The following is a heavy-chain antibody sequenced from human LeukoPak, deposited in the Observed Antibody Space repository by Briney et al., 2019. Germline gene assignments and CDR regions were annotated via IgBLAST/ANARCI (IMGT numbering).Heavy chain of an antibody. CDR1: GYTFTSYY. J-gene: IGHJ3*02. Sequence: ASVKVSCKASGYTFTSYYMHWVRQAPGQGLERMGIINPSGGSTSYAQKFQGRVTMTRDTSTSTVYMELSSLRSEDTAVYYCARIPYGSGSYYDAFDIWGQGTMVTVSS. CDR2: INPSGGST. D-gene: IGHD3-10*01. CDR3: ARIPYGSGSYYDAFDI. V-gene: IGHV1-46*01.